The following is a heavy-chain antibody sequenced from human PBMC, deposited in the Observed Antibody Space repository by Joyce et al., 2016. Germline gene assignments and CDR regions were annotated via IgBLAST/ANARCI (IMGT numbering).Heavy chain of an antibody. CDR1: GDFFSGTSYY. J-gene: IGHJ6*02. D-gene: IGHD3-10*01. CDR3: ATSLPSRVGGFQFFGMDV. V-gene: IGHV4-61*01. Sequence: HLQESGPGLVKPSETLSLTCTLSGDFFSGTSYYWSWIRQSPGKGLEWLGFIYNSETTPYNPSLGGRLRISVGAAKKQFSLRRTSVTSADTAVYYCATSLPSRVGGFQFFGMDVWGQGTTVIVS. CDR2: IYNSETT.